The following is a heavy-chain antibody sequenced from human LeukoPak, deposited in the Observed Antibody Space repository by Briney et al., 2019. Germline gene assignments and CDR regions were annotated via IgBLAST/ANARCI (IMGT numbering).Heavy chain of an antibody. J-gene: IGHJ6*03. CDR2: ISSSGSTI. CDR1: GFTFSSYE. V-gene: IGHV3-48*03. D-gene: IGHD3-22*01. Sequence: GGSLRLSCAASGFTFSSYEMNWVRQAPGKGLEWVSYISSSGSTIYYADSVKGRFTISRDNAKNSLYLQMNSLRAEDTAVYYCARDGAPSYDNSHYMDVWGKGTTVTVSS. CDR3: ARDGAPSYDNSHYMDV.